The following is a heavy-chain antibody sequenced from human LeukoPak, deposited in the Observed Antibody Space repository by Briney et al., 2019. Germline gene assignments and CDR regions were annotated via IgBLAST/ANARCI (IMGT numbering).Heavy chain of an antibody. J-gene: IGHJ6*03. CDR1: GGSISSSSYY. V-gene: IGHV4-39*01. CDR3: ARHRPTRRYCSGGSCYPHYYYYMDV. CDR2: IYYSGST. Sequence: SETLSLTCTVSGGSISSSSYYWGWIRQPPGKGLEWIGSIYYSGSTYYNPSLKSRVTISVDTSKNQFSLKLSSVTAADTAVYYCARHRPTRRYCSGGSCYPHYYYYMDVWGKGTTVTVSS. D-gene: IGHD2-15*01.